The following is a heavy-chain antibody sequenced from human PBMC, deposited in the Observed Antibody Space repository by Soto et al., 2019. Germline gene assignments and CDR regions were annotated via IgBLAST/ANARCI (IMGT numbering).Heavy chain of an antibody. CDR2: IVNDGSST. J-gene: IGHJ4*02. V-gene: IGHV3-74*03. CDR1: GFAFSDYW. Sequence: PGGSLRLSCGASGFAFSDYWMHWVRQAPGKGLEWISRIVNDGSSTTYADSVKGRFTISRDNAKNTLYLQMNSLRVEDTAVYFCARETRGTYYDDYWGQGTLVTVSS. D-gene: IGHD3-16*01. CDR3: ARETRGTYYDDY.